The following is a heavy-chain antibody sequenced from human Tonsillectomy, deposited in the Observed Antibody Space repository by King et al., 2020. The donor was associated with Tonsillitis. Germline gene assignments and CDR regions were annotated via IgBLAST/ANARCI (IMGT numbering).Heavy chain of an antibody. D-gene: IGHD3/OR15-3a*01. V-gene: IGHV1-2*02. Sequence: VQLVESGAEVKKPGASVNVSCTASGYTFNGYYIHWVRQAPGKRPEWMGWIKPHTGGTNSALKFRGRITLSRDTSISSVYMELSRLRSEDTAIYYCAIGDGITEYYFSHWGQGSQVTVSS. CDR1: GYTFNGYY. CDR2: IKPHTGGT. J-gene: IGHJ4*02. CDR3: AIGDGITEYYFSH.